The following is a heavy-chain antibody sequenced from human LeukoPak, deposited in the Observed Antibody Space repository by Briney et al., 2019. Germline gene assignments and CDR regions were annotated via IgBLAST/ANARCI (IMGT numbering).Heavy chain of an antibody. CDR2: MNPNSGNT. V-gene: IGHV1-8*01. Sequence: ASVKVSCKASGYTFTSYDINWVRQATGQGLEWMGWMNPNSGNTGYAQKVQGRGTMTRNTSISTAYMDLRSLRSEDTAVSYCARALRSYYYDSSPYSDSWGQGTLVTPSP. J-gene: IGHJ4*02. CDR3: ARALRSYYYDSSPYSDS. CDR1: GYTFTSYD. D-gene: IGHD3-22*01.